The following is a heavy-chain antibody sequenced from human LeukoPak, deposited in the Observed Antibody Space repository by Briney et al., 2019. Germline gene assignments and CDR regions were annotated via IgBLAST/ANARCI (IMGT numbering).Heavy chain of an antibody. J-gene: IGHJ5*02. CDR2: IQYDGIDI. CDR3: AREAGTVVIGRFDP. V-gene: IGHV3-30*02. D-gene: IGHD2-15*01. CDR1: GIPFSGSG. Sequence: PGGSLRLSCAASGIPFSGSGMHWVRQPPGRGLEWVAFIQYDGIDIKYADSVKGRFSISRDNSKNTLYLQMNSLTTEDTAVYYCAREAGTVVIGRFDPWGQGTLVTVSS.